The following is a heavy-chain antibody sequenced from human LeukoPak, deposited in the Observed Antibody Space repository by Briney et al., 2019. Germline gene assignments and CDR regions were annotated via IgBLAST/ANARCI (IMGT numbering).Heavy chain of an antibody. D-gene: IGHD6-13*01. V-gene: IGHV3-33*06. J-gene: IGHJ4*02. CDR1: GFTFSSYG. CDR2: IWYDGSNK. CDR3: AKRVGYYFEY. Sequence: PGGSLRLSCAASGFTFSSYGMHWVRQAPGKGLEWVAVIWYDGSNKYYADSVKGRFTISRDNSKNTLCLQMNSLRAEDTAVYYCAKRVGYYFEYWGQGTLVTVSS.